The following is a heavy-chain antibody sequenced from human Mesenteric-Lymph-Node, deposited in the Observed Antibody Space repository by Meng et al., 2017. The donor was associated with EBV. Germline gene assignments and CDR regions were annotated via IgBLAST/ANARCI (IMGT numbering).Heavy chain of an antibody. Sequence: QVSMLLSGSWRKKPVSSVKVSVKSSGGTISSYAICWVRQAPRQGLEWMGGIIPIFGTANYAQKFQGRVTITADESTSTAYMELSSLRSEDTAVYYCARVDIVATVLDYWGQGTLVTVSS. V-gene: IGHV1-69*01. CDR3: ARVDIVATVLDY. D-gene: IGHD5-12*01. J-gene: IGHJ4*02. CDR2: IIPIFGTA. CDR1: GGTISSYA.